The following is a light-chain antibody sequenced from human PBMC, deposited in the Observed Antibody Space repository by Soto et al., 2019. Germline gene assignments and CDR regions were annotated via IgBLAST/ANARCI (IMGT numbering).Light chain of an antibody. V-gene: IGKV4-1*01. CDR3: MQSLQTRYT. CDR2: LGS. CDR1: QSVLYNSNNRDY. J-gene: IGKJ2*01. Sequence: DIVMTQSPDSLAVSLGERATINCKSSQSVLYNSNNRDYLAWYLQRPGQSPQLLIYLGSNRASGVPDRFSGSGSGTDFTLKISRVEAEDVGVYYCMQSLQTRYTFGQGTKV.